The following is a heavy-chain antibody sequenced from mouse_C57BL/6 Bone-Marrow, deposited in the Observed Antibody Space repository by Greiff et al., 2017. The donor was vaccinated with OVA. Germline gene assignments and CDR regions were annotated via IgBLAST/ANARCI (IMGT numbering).Heavy chain of an antibody. CDR1: GYTFTSYW. J-gene: IGHJ2*01. V-gene: IGHV1-72*01. Sequence: QVQLQQPGAELVKPGASVKLSCKASGYTFTSYWMHWVKQRPGRGLEWIGRIDPISGGPKYNEKFKSKATLTVDNPSSTAYMQLSSLTSEDSAVYYCARFGYGYAEDYWGEGTTLTVSS. CDR3: ARFGYGYAEDY. CDR2: IDPISGGP. D-gene: IGHD2-2*01.